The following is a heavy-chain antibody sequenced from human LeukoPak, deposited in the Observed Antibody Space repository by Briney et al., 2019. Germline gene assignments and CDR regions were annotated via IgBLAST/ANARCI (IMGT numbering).Heavy chain of an antibody. D-gene: IGHD3-22*01. V-gene: IGHV3-7*01. CDR1: AFTFSSYW. Sequence: GGSLRLSCADSAFTFSSYWMGWVRQAPGKGLEWVANIKDDGSEKYYVDPVKGRFTISRDNAKNSLYLQMNSLRAEDTAVYYCARGGEGSSGPTRNWGQGTLVTVSS. J-gene: IGHJ4*02. CDR2: IKDDGSEK. CDR3: ARGGEGSSGPTRN.